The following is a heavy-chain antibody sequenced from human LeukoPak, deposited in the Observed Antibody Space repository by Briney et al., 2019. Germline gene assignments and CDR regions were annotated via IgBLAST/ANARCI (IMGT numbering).Heavy chain of an antibody. D-gene: IGHD1-1*01. V-gene: IGHV4-59*01. CDR2: ISYSGST. CDR3: AREGTAGTNLNWFDL. Sequence: SETLSLTCTVSGGSISSYYWSWIRQPPGKGLEWIGYISYSGSTNFNPSLKSRVTISVDTSKNQFSLKLSSVTAADTAVYYCAREGTAGTNLNWFDLWGQGTLVTVSS. CDR1: GGSISSYY. J-gene: IGHJ5*02.